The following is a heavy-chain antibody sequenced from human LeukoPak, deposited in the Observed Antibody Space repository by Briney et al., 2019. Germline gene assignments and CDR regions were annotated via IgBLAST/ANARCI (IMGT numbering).Heavy chain of an antibody. Sequence: SETLSLTCTVSGGSISSYYWSWIRQPPGKGLEWIGYIYYSGSTNYNPSLKSRVTISVDTSKNQFSLKLSSVTAADTAVYYCARATRYGFWSGSNWFDPWGQGTLVTVSS. D-gene: IGHD3-3*01. CDR1: GGSISSYY. J-gene: IGHJ5*02. CDR2: IYYSGST. V-gene: IGHV4-59*01. CDR3: ARATRYGFWSGSNWFDP.